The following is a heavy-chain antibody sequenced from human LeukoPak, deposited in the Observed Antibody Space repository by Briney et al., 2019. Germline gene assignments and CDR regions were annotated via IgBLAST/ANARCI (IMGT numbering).Heavy chain of an antibody. Sequence: GGSLRLSCAASGFTFSSYSMNWVRQAPGKGLEWVSSISSSSRYIYYADSVKGRFTISRDNAKNSLYLQMNRLRAEDTAVYYCGREDDGYYGNDYWGQGTLVTVSS. CDR3: GREDDGYYGNDY. D-gene: IGHD3-3*01. J-gene: IGHJ4*02. CDR2: ISSSSRYI. V-gene: IGHV3-21*01. CDR1: GFTFSSYS.